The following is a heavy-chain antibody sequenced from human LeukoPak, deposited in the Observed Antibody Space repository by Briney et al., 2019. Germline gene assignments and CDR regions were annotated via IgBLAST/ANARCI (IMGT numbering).Heavy chain of an antibody. Sequence: ASVKVSCKASGYTFTGYYMHWVRQAPGQGLEWMGWINPNSGGTNYAQKFQGRVTMTRDTSTSTAYMQLSRLRSDDTAVYYCARDLLGYCSSTSCNIDYWGQGTLVTVSS. CDR1: GYTFTGYY. V-gene: IGHV1-2*02. CDR2: INPNSGGT. CDR3: ARDLLGYCSSTSCNIDY. D-gene: IGHD2-2*02. J-gene: IGHJ4*02.